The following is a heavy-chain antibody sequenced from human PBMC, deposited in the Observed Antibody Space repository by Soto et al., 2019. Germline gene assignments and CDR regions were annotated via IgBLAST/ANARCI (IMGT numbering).Heavy chain of an antibody. J-gene: IGHJ4*02. Sequence: QVQLVQSGAEMKKPGSSVKVSCQSSGGTFNTYAMNWVRQAPGQGPEWMGDISPMFGAANYAQKFPGRVTIPADESTGTSYMQVSSLTSEDTALYFCAREVQVHTPAFGYWGQGTLVTVSS. CDR3: AREVQVHTPAFGY. CDR2: ISPMFGAA. CDR1: GGTFNTYA. V-gene: IGHV1-69*19. D-gene: IGHD3-10*01.